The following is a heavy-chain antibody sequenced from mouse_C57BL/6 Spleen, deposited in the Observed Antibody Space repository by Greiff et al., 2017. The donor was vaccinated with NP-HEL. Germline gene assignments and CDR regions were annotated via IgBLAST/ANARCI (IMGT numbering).Heavy chain of an antibody. V-gene: IGHV1-69*01. CDR1: GYTFTSYW. J-gene: IGHJ1*03. CDR2: IDPSDSYT. Sequence: QVQLQQPGAELVMPGASVKLSCKASGYTFTSYWMHWVKQRPGQGLEWIGEIDPSDSYTNYNQKFKGKSTLTVDKSSSTAYMQLSSLTSEDSAVYYCARRSYGYFDVWGTGTTVTVSS. CDR3: ARRSYGYFDV.